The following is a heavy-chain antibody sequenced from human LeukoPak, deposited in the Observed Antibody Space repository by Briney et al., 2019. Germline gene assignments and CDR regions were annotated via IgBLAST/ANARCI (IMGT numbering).Heavy chain of an antibody. Sequence: ASVKVSCEASGYTFTGYYMHWVRQAPGQGLEWMGWINPNSGGTNYAQKFQGRVTMTRDTSISTAYMELSRLRSDDTAVYYCARDSSYCSSTSCSQDYYYYGMDVWGQGTTVTVSS. CDR2: INPNSGGT. CDR3: ARDSSYCSSTSCSQDYYYYGMDV. V-gene: IGHV1-2*02. D-gene: IGHD2-2*01. J-gene: IGHJ6*02. CDR1: GYTFTGYY.